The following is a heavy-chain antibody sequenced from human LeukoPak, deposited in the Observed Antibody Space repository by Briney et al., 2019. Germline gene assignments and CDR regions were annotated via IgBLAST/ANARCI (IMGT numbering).Heavy chain of an antibody. J-gene: IGHJ5*02. D-gene: IGHD3-10*01. CDR3: ASYGSGSYYRADWFDP. Sequence: SETLSLTCTVSGRSIRSYYWSWIRQTPGKGLEWIGYISFTGITNYNPSLKSRVIISVDTSQNQIFLKLSSVTAADTAVYYCASYGSGSYYRADWFDPWGQGTLVTVSS. CDR2: ISFTGIT. V-gene: IGHV4-59*01. CDR1: GRSIRSYY.